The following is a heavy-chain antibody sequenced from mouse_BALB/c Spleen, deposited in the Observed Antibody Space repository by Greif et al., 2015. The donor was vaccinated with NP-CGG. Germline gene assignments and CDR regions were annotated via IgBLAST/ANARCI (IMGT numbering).Heavy chain of an antibody. CDR3: TRGRQRDFDY. V-gene: IGHV1S81*02. CDR2: INPNNGGA. CDR1: GYTFTTYY. J-gene: IGHJ2*01. D-gene: IGHD2-12*01. Sequence: QVHVKQSGAELVKPGASVKLSRKASGYTFTTYYIYCVKQRPRQGLEWIGEINPNNGGASFNERFKNKATLTVDKSSTAAYLQLFSLTSEDSAVYYCTRGRQRDFDYWGQGTTLTVSS.